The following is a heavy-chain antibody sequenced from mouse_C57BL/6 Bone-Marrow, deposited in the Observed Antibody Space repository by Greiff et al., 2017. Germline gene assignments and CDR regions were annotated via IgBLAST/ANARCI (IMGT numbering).Heavy chain of an antibody. CDR2: IDPSDSYT. Sequence: QVQLQQPGAELVMPGASVKLSCKASGYTFTSYWMHWVKQRPGQGLEWIGEIDPSDSYTNYNQKFKGKSTLTVDKSSSTAYMQLSSLTSEDSAVYYCARWNYGSSYWYIDVWGTGTTVTVSS. CDR1: GYTFTSYW. CDR3: ARWNYGSSYWYIDV. D-gene: IGHD1-1*01. J-gene: IGHJ1*03. V-gene: IGHV1-69*01.